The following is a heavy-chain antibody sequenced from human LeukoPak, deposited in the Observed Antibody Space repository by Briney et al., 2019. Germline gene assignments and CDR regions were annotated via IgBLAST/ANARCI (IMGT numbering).Heavy chain of an antibody. Sequence: GSLRLSCAASGFTFSSYWMSWVRQAPGKGLEWVANIKQDGSDKYYVDSVKGRFTISRDNAKNSLYLQMNSLRAEDTAVYFCARGVVTGIDFYDYWGQGTLVTVSS. V-gene: IGHV3-7*01. D-gene: IGHD1-20*01. CDR3: ARGVVTGIDFYDY. CDR2: IKQDGSDK. J-gene: IGHJ4*02. CDR1: GFTFSSYW.